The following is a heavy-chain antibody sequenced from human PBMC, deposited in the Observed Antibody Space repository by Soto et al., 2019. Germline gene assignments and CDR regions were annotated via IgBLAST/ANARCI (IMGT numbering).Heavy chain of an antibody. CDR3: AREGGWAFDI. V-gene: IGHV3-21*01. CDR2: ISSSSSYI. D-gene: IGHD2-15*01. CDR1: GFTFSSYS. Sequence: EVQLVESGGGLVKPGGSLRLSCAASGFTFSSYSMNWVRQAPGKGLEWVSSISSSSSYIYYADSVKGRFTISRDNAKNALYLQMISLRAEDTAVYYCAREGGWAFDIWGQGTMVTVSS. J-gene: IGHJ3*02.